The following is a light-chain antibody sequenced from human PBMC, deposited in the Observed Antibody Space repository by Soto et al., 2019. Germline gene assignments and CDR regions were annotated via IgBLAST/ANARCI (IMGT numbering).Light chain of an antibody. J-gene: IGKJ4*01. V-gene: IGKV3-11*01. CDR1: QSVRSY. CDR2: DAS. CDR3: QQRSNWPLT. Sequence: EIVLTQSPATLSLYPGERATLSCRASQSVRSYLAWYQQKPGQAPRLLIYDASNRATGIPARFSGSGSGTDFTLTISSLEPEDFEVYYCQQRSNWPLTFGGGTKVEIK.